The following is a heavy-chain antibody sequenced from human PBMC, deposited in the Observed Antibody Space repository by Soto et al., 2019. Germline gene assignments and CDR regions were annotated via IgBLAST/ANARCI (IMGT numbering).Heavy chain of an antibody. CDR3: ARDGGSYYVSYYYGREV. Sequence: QGQLVQSGAEVKKPGSSVKVSCKASGGTFSSYAISGVGQAPGQGREWMGGIIPSFGTANYAQKFQVRVRITADESTSTASMWLSSLRSEDTAVYYCARDGGSYYVSYYYGREVWGQGTTVTVSS. D-gene: IGHD1-26*01. J-gene: IGHJ6*02. CDR2: IIPSFGTA. CDR1: GGTFSSYA. V-gene: IGHV1-69*01.